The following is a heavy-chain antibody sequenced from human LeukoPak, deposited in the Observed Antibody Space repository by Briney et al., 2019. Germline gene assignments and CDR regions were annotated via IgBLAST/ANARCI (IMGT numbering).Heavy chain of an antibody. V-gene: IGHV4-59*01. Sequence: SETLSLTCTVSGGSISSYYWSWIRRPPGKGQEWIGYIYYSGSTNYNPSLKSRVTISKDTSKNQFSLKLSSVTAADTAVYYCAREAHCSGGSCYYADYWGQGNLVTVSS. CDR3: AREAHCSGGSCYYADY. CDR2: IYYSGST. D-gene: IGHD2-15*01. J-gene: IGHJ4*02. CDR1: GGSISSYY.